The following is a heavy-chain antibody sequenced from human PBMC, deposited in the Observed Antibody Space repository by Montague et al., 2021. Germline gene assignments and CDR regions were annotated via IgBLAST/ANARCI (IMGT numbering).Heavy chain of an antibody. CDR2: INHSGSA. D-gene: IGHD6-19*01. CDR3: ARGLFGTVNGQYSGGWYYFDK. J-gene: IGHJ4*02. V-gene: IGHV4-34*01. Sequence: SETLSLTCGLSGGSLSGYYWAWIRQTPGKGLEWIGNINHSGSAKYNPSLKNRVSISVGTSNNQFFLDLTSVTAADMAMYFCARGLFGTVNGQYSGGWYYFDKWGQGTMVTVSS. CDR1: GGSLSGYY.